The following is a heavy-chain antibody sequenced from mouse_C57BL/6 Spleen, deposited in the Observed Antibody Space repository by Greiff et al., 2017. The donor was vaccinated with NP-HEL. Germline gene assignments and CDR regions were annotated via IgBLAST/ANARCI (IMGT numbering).Heavy chain of an antibody. J-gene: IGHJ4*01. CDR3: AREGSSWMDY. CDR2: ISDGGSYT. V-gene: IGHV5-4*01. CDR1: GFTFSSYA. D-gene: IGHD1-1*01. Sequence: DVKLVESGGGLVKPGGSLKLSCAASGFTFSSYAMSWVRQTPEKRLEWVATISDGGSYTYYPDNVKGRFTISRDNAKNNLYLQMSHLKSEDTAMYYCAREGSSWMDYWGQGTSVTVSS.